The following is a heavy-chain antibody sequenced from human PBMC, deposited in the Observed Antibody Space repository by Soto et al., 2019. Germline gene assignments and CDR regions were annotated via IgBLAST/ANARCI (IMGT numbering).Heavy chain of an antibody. CDR2: IHHTGAT. J-gene: IGHJ4*02. CDR3: STYSYYDNTSGYHDS. Sequence: SETLSLTCTVAGGSITRRNHYWGWVRQPPGKGLEWVASIHHTGATYYNPSLRSRIKMSIDTSKNRFSLSLTSVTAADTANYFFSTYSYYDNTSGYHDSWDKGTLVTVS. D-gene: IGHD3-16*01. CDR1: GGSITRRNHY. V-gene: IGHV4-39*01.